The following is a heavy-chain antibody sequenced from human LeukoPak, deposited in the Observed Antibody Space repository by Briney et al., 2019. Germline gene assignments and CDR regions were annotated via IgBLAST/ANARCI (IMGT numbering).Heavy chain of an antibody. CDR1: GFTSIAYA. CDR3: ARNQQLGGHSYYYYGMDV. V-gene: IGHV3-23*01. Sequence: GGSLRLSCVGSGFTSIAYALTWARQAPGKGLEWVSGISGGGLTTYYADSVKGRFTISRDNSKNTLYLQMNSLRADDTAIYYCARNQQLGGHSYYYYGMDVWGQGTTVAVSS. J-gene: IGHJ6*02. CDR2: ISGGGLTT. D-gene: IGHD3-16*01.